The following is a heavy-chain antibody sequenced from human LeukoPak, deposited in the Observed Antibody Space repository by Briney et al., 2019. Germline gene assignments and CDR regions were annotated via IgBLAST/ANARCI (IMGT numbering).Heavy chain of an antibody. J-gene: IGHJ4*02. CDR3: ARDRVLSPSTGYDILTYLFDY. V-gene: IGHV3-21*01. D-gene: IGHD3-9*01. CDR1: GFTFSSYS. CDR2: ISSSSSYI. Sequence: PGGSLRLSCAASGFTFSSYSMNWVRQAPGKGLEWVSSISSSSSYIYYADSVKGRFTISRGNAKNSLYLQMNSLRAEDTAVYYCARDRVLSPSTGYDILTYLFDYWGQGTLVTVAS.